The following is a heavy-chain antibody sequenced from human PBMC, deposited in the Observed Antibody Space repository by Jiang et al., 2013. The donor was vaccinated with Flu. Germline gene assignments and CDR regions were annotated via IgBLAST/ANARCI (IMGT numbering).Heavy chain of an antibody. V-gene: IGHV3-21*01. Sequence: QLVESGGGLVKPGGSLRLSCAASGFTFSSYSMNWVRQAPGKGLEWVSSISSSSSYIYYADSVKGRFTISRDNAKNSLYLQMNSLRAEDTAVYYCARGITIFGVVISYYYYYGMDVWGKGTTVTVSS. J-gene: IGHJ6*04. CDR3: ARGITIFGVVISYYYYYGMDV. CDR1: GFTFSSYS. D-gene: IGHD3-3*01. CDR2: ISSSSSYI.